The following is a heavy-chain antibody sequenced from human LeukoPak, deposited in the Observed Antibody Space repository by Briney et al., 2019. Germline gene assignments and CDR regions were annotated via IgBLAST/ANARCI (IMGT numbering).Heavy chain of an antibody. Sequence: PGGSLRLSCTAFGFTFSSYSMNWVRQAPGKGLEWISSISSSSSYIYYADSVKGRFTISRDNAKNSLYLQMNSLRAEDTAVYYCAREGYCSGGSCYGVDYWGQGTLVTVSS. CDR2: ISSSSSYI. CDR1: GFTFSSYS. J-gene: IGHJ4*02. CDR3: AREGYCSGGSCYGVDY. D-gene: IGHD2-15*01. V-gene: IGHV3-21*01.